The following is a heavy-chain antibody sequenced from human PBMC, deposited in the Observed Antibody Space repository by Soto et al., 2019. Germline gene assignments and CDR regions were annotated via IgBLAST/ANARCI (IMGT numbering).Heavy chain of an antibody. Sequence: EVQLLESGGGLVQPGGSLRLSCAASGFTFSSYAMSWVRQAPGKGLEWVSAISGSGGSTYYADSVKGRFTISRDNSTITLYLQMNSLRAEDTAVYYCAKIPHSSSWYLDAFDIWGQGTMVTVYS. CDR2: ISGSGGST. J-gene: IGHJ3*02. D-gene: IGHD6-13*01. CDR1: GFTFSSYA. V-gene: IGHV3-23*01. CDR3: AKIPHSSSWYLDAFDI.